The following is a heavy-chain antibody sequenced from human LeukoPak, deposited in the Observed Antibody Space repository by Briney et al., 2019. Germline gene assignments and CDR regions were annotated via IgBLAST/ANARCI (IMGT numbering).Heavy chain of an antibody. V-gene: IGHV3-7*01. CDR3: ARSGSPGSVDY. J-gene: IGHJ4*02. CDR2: IKEDGSEK. CDR1: GFTFTIYW. Sequence: GGSLRLSCAASGFTFTIYWMTWVRQAPGKGLEWVANIKEDGSEKYHVDSVKGRFTISRDNPKNSLYLQMNRVRALDTAIYYCARSGSPGSVDYWGKGTLVTVSS. D-gene: IGHD6-25*01.